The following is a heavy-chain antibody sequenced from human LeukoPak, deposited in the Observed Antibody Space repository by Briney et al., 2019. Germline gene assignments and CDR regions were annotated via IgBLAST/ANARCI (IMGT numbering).Heavy chain of an antibody. Sequence: GGSLRLSCAASGFTFSSYWMSWVRQAPGKGLEWVANIKQDGSEKYYVDSVKGRFTISRDNAKNSLYLQMNSLRAEDTAVYYCAREELGSSLGFDPWGQGTLVTVSS. CDR3: AREELGSSLGFDP. V-gene: IGHV3-7*01. J-gene: IGHJ5*02. D-gene: IGHD3-16*01. CDR1: GFTFSSYW. CDR2: IKQDGSEK.